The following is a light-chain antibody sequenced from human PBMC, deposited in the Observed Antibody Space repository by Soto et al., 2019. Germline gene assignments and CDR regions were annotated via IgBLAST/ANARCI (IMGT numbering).Light chain of an antibody. J-gene: IGKJ1*01. CDR2: KAS. V-gene: IGKV1-5*03. Sequence: DIPMTQSPSTLSGSVGDRVTITCRASQTISSWLAWYQQNPGKAPKLLIYKASTLKSGVPSRFSGSGSGTAFTLAISSLQPDDFTTYYCQHYNSYSEAFGQGTKVEL. CDR3: QHYNSYSEA. CDR1: QTISSW.